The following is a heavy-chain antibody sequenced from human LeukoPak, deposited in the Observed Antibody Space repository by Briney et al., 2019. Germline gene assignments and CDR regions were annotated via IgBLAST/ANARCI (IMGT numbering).Heavy chain of an antibody. V-gene: IGHV3-53*04. D-gene: IGHD6-19*01. CDR3: ARSAVAGPFFDY. CDR1: GFTFSSNY. CDR2: IYSGGST. J-gene: IGHJ4*02. Sequence: GGSLRLSCAASGFTFSSNYMNWVRQAPGKGLEWVSVIYSGGSTYYADSLKGRFTISRHNSKNTLYLQMNSLRAENTAVYYCARSAVAGPFFDYWGQGTLVTVSS.